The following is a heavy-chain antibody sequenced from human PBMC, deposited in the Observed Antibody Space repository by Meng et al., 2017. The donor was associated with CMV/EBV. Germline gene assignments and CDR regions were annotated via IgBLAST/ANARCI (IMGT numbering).Heavy chain of an antibody. V-gene: IGHV1-46*01. CDR2: INPSGGST. CDR3: ARGSSSGRNWFDP. J-gene: IGHJ5*02. D-gene: IGHD6-6*01. Sequence: KASGYTVTSYYMHWVRQAPGQGLEWIGIINPSGGSTSYAQKFQGRVTMTRDTSTSTVYMELSSLRSEDTAVYYCARGSSSGRNWFDPWGQGTLVTVSS. CDR1: GYTVTSYY.